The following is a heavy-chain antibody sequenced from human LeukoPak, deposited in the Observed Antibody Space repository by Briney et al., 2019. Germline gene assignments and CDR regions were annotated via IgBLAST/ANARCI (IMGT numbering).Heavy chain of an antibody. CDR1: GYTFTSYY. D-gene: IGHD5-18*01. CDR3: ARVCCISYGPGEADN. J-gene: IGHJ4*02. CDR2: INPSGGST. Sequence: ASVKVSCKASGYTFTSYYMHWVRQAPGQGLEWMGIINPSGGSTTYAQRFQGRVTMTRDTSTTTLYMELSSLRSEDTAVYYCARVCCISYGPGEADNWGQGTLVTVSS. V-gene: IGHV1-46*01.